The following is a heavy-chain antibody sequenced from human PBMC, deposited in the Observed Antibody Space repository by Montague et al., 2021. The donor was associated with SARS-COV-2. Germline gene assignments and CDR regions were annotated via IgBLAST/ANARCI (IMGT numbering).Heavy chain of an antibody. D-gene: IGHD6-19*01. V-gene: IGHV6-1*01. CDR1: GDSVFSNSVA. Sequence: CAISGDSVFSNSVAWSWLRQSPSRGLEWLGRTYYRSKWYSDYAPSVRGRLTVNPDASKNEFSLELNYVTPEDTAVYYCVRYSGWFYFDFWGQGTLVTVSS. J-gene: IGHJ4*02. CDR3: VRYSGWFYFDF. CDR2: TYYRSKWYS.